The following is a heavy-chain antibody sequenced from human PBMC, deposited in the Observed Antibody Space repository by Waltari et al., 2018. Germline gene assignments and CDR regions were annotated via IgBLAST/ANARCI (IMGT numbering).Heavy chain of an antibody. CDR1: GFSLSNAKMG. CDR3: GRVISPPGTVYFDF. CDR2: IFSNDEK. Sequence: QVTLKESDPVLVKPTETLTLTCTVSGFSLSNAKMGVSRIRQPPGKALEWLAHIFSNDEKSYSTSLKNRFTISKDTSNSQVVLTMSNMDPVDTATYYCGRVISPPGTVYFDFWGQGTLVTVSS. V-gene: IGHV2-26*01. J-gene: IGHJ4*02. D-gene: IGHD6-13*01.